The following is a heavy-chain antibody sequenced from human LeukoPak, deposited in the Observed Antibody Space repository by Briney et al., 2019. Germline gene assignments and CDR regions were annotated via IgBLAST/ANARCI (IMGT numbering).Heavy chain of an antibody. V-gene: IGHV3-33*06. Sequence: GGSVRLSCAASGFTFSKYGMHWVRQAPGKGLEWVAVIWSDGSYKNYADSVKGRFSISRDNSKNTLYLQMNSLRAEDTAVYYCAKAGPYRGSYPGIDCCGQGTLVTVSS. J-gene: IGHJ4*02. CDR1: GFTFSKYG. D-gene: IGHD1-26*01. CDR3: AKAGPYRGSYPGIDC. CDR2: IWSDGSYK.